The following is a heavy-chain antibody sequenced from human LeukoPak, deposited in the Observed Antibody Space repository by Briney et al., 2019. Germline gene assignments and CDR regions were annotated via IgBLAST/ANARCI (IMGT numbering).Heavy chain of an antibody. Sequence: SETLSLTCTVSGGSISSYYWSWIRQPAGKGLEWIGRIYTSGSTNYNPSLKSRVTISVDKSKNQFSLKLSSVTAADTAVYYCARHVSPFVAATGRGNYFDYWGQGTLVTVSS. V-gene: IGHV4-4*07. CDR2: IYTSGST. CDR1: GGSISSYY. J-gene: IGHJ4*02. CDR3: ARHVSPFVAATGRGNYFDY. D-gene: IGHD6-13*01.